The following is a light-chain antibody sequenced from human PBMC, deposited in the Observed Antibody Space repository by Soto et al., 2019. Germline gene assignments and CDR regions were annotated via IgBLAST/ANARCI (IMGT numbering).Light chain of an antibody. CDR3: QQYSSSLWT. CDR2: GVS. Sequence: EIVLTQSPGTLSLSPGERATLSCRASQSVNSNYLAWHQQKPGQAPRLLIYGVSSRATGIPDRFRGSGSGTGFTLTISSLEPEDFAVYYCQQYSSSLWTFGQGTKVDIK. J-gene: IGKJ1*01. CDR1: QSVNSNY. V-gene: IGKV3-20*01.